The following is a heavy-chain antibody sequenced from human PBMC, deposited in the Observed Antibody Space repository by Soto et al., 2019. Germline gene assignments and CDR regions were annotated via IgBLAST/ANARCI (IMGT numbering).Heavy chain of an antibody. CDR2: INHSGST. V-gene: IGHV4-34*01. CDR1: GGSFSGYY. CDR3: ARGYPNSSGWPFDY. J-gene: IGHJ4*02. D-gene: IGHD6-19*01. Sequence: SETLSLTCAVYGGSFSGYYWSWIRQPPGKGLEWMGEINHSGSTNYNPSLKSRVTISVDTSKNQFSLKLSSVTAADTAVYYCARGYPNSSGWPFDYWGQGTLVTVSS.